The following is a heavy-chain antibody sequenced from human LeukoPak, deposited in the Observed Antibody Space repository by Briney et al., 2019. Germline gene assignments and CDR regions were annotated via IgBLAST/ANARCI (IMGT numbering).Heavy chain of an antibody. D-gene: IGHD6-19*01. CDR1: GFTFSDYW. Sequence: GGSLRLSCAVSGFTFSDYWMNWVRQAPGKGLEWVSYISSSSSTIYYADSVKGRFTISRDNAKNSLYLQMNSLRAEDTAVYYCARDHPGTAVAGTGYWGQGTLVTVSS. CDR2: ISSSSSTI. CDR3: ARDHPGTAVAGTGY. J-gene: IGHJ4*02. V-gene: IGHV3-48*01.